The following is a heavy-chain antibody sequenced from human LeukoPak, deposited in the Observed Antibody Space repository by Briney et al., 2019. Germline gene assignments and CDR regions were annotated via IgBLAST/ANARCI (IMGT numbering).Heavy chain of an antibody. J-gene: IGHJ4*02. CDR1: GFTFSSYD. CDR3: AKDLYGSGSYQIRLFDY. CDR2: IRYDGSNK. Sequence: GGSLRLSCAASGFTFSSYDMHWVRQAPGKGLEWVAFIRYDGSNKFYTDSVKGRFTISRDNSKNTLYLQMNSLRAEDTAVYYCAKDLYGSGSYQIRLFDYWGQGTLVTVSS. D-gene: IGHD3-10*01. V-gene: IGHV3-30*02.